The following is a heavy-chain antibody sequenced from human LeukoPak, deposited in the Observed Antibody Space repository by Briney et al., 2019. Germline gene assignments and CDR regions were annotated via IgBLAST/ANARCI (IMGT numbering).Heavy chain of an antibody. V-gene: IGHV3-30*04. Sequence: GGSLRLSCAASGFTFNNYLMHWVRQAPGKGLDWVAVIVEDGTNQYYADSVKGRFTISRDNSKNTLYLQMNSLRAEDTAVYYCARDPRYCSGGSCYVGAFDIWGQGTMVTVSS. CDR1: GFTFNNYL. J-gene: IGHJ3*02. D-gene: IGHD2-15*01. CDR3: ARDPRYCSGGSCYVGAFDI. CDR2: IVEDGTNQ.